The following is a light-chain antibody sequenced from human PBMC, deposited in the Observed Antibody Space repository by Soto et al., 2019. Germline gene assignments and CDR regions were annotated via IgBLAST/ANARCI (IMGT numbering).Light chain of an antibody. J-gene: IGKJ2*01. CDR1: QSVSSSY. CDR3: QQSGSSPYT. CDR2: GAS. V-gene: IGKV3-20*01. Sequence: EIVLTQSPGTLSLSPGERATLSCRASQSVSSSYLAWYQQKPGQAPRLLIYGASSRATGIPDRFSGSGAGTDFTLPICMLEPEEFAVYYCQQSGSSPYTFGQGTKLEIK.